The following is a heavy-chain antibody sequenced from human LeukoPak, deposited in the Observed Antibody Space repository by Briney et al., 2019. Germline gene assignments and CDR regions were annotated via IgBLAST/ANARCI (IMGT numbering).Heavy chain of an antibody. CDR1: GFMCDDYA. CDR3: TKDKSARSSYGDAFDI. Sequence: PGGSVSLYCVGSGFMCDDYAIQWLPQAPGKGVEGVLGVGWHGGSIGYAVLVKGRFTVSRATAKRSLYLQMNSLRAEDTALYYCTKDKSARSSYGDAFDIWGQGTVVTVSS. D-gene: IGHD6-6*01. CDR2: VGWHGGSI. J-gene: IGHJ3*02. V-gene: IGHV3-9*01.